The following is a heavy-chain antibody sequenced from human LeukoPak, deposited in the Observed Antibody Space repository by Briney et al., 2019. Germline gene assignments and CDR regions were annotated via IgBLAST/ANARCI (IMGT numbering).Heavy chain of an antibody. CDR2: ISGNGGST. J-gene: IGHJ4*02. D-gene: IGHD2-2*01. CDR1: GFTFSSYG. V-gene: IGHV3-23*01. CDR3: AKGNRYCSSTSCYQTSFDY. Sequence: SGGSLRLSCAASGFTFSSYGMSWVRQAPGKGLEWVSTISGNGGSTYYADSVKGRFTISRDNSKNTLYLQMNSLRAEDTAIYYCAKGNRYCSSTSCYQTSFDYGGQGTLSPSPQ.